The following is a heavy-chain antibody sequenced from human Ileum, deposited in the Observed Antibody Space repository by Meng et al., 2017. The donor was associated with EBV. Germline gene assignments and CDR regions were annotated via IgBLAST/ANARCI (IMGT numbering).Heavy chain of an antibody. CDR3: ARSLTTPYYFDD. CDR2: IYYSGNT. CDR1: GDSISSGGYF. D-gene: IGHD1-14*01. J-gene: IGHJ4*02. V-gene: IGHV4-30-4*01. Sequence: VPPPDAGQGLWQTSPTPPLTGNVSGDSISSGGYFWSWIRQPPGKGLEWIGYIYYSGNTYYKPSLKSRVTMSVDTSKNQFSLKLSSVTAADTAVYYCARSLTTPYYFDDWGQGTLVTVSS.